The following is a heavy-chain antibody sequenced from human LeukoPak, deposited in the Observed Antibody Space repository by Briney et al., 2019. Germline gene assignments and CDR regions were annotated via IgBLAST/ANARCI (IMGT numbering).Heavy chain of an antibody. V-gene: IGHV3-30*14. CDR2: ISYDGSNK. Sequence: PGGSLRLSCAASGFTFSGYPIHWVRQAPGKGLEWVAVISYDGSNKYYADSVKGRFTISRDNSKNTLFLQMSSLRAEDTAVYYCVDLWFRIKAVSWGQGTMVTVSS. J-gene: IGHJ3*01. D-gene: IGHD2-21*01. CDR3: VDLWFRIKAVS. CDR1: GFTFSGYP.